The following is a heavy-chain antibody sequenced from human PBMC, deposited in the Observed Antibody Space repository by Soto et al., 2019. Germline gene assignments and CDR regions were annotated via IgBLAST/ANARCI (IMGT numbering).Heavy chain of an antibody. Sequence: VGPLRLSCAASLFTFSSYSMNWVRHSPGKGLEWFSYISSSSSTIYYADSVKGRFTISRDNAKNSLYLQMNSLRDEDTAVYYCARDSGSSYGPIEYWGQGTLVTVSS. V-gene: IGHV3-48*02. CDR1: LFTFSSYS. D-gene: IGHD5-18*01. J-gene: IGHJ4*02. CDR2: ISSSSSTI. CDR3: ARDSGSSYGPIEY.